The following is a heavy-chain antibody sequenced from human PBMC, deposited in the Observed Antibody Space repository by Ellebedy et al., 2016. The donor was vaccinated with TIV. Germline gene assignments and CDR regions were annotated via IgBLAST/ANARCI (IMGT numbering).Heavy chain of an antibody. D-gene: IGHD3-22*01. CDR1: GFTVSSNY. CDR2: IYSGGST. CDR3: ARDKTHYDSSGYPYGDYYYGMDV. J-gene: IGHJ6*02. Sequence: GESLKIFCAASGFTVSSNYMSWVRQAPGKGLEWVPVIYSGGSTYYADSVKGRFTISRDNSKNTLYLQMNSLRAEDTAVYYCARDKTHYDSSGYPYGDYYYGMDVWGQGTTVTVSS. V-gene: IGHV3-53*01.